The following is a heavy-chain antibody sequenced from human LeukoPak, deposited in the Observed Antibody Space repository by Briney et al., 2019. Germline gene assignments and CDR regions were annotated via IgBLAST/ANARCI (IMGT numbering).Heavy chain of an antibody. CDR3: ARRAPYSSSWYWWFDP. CDR2: IYYSGST. J-gene: IGHJ5*02. D-gene: IGHD6-13*01. V-gene: IGHV4-59*01. Sequence: SETLSLTCTVSGGSMRDYYWSWIRQPPGKGLEWIGYIYYSGSTNYNPSLKSRVTISVDTSKNQFSLKLSSVTAADTAVYYCARRAPYSSSWYWWFDPWGQGTLVTVSS. CDR1: GGSMRDYY.